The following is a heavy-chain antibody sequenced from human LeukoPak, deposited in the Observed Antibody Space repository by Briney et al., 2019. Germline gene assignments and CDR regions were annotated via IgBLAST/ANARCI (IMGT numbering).Heavy chain of an antibody. J-gene: IGHJ4*02. CDR1: GFTFSSYA. D-gene: IGHD6-19*01. CDR2: ISYDGSNK. Sequence: PGGSLRLSCAASGFTFSSYAMHWVRQAPGKGLEWVAVISYDGSNKYYADSVKGRFTISRDNSKNTLYPQMNSLRAEDTAVYYCARGAVARLFDYWGQGTLVTVSS. V-gene: IGHV3-30*04. CDR3: ARGAVARLFDY.